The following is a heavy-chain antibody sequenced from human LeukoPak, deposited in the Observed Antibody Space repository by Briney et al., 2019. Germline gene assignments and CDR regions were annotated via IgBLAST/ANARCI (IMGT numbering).Heavy chain of an antibody. V-gene: IGHV3-21*01. J-gene: IGHJ4*02. CDR3: ARDKPSEYSSPGDFDY. D-gene: IGHD6-6*01. CDR1: GFTFSSYS. CDR2: ISSSSSYI. Sequence: GGSLRLSCAASGFTFSSYSMNWVRQAPGKGLEWVSSISSSSSYIYYADSVKGRFTTSRDNAKNSLYLQMNSLRAEDTAVYYCARDKPSEYSSPGDFDYWGQGTLVTVSS.